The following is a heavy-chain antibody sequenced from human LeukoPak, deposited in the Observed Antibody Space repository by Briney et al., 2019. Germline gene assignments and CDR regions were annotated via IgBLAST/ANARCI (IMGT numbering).Heavy chain of an antibody. J-gene: IGHJ4*02. CDR2: IRSKANSYAT. Sequence: PRGSLKLSCAASGFTFSGSAMHRVRQASGKGLEWVGRIRSKANSYATAYAASVKGRFTISRDDSKNTAYLQMNSLKTEDTAVYYCTSLIVVGPPHYFDYWGQGTLVTVSS. CDR3: TSLIVVGPPHYFDY. V-gene: IGHV3-73*01. D-gene: IGHD3-22*01. CDR1: GFTFSGSA.